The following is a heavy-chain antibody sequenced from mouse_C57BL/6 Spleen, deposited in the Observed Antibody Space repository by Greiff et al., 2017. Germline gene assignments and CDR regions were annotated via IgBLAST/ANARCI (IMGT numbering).Heavy chain of an antibody. CDR1: GFTIKNSY. Sequence: VQLKESVAELVRPGASVKLSCTASGFTIKNSYMHWVKQRPEQGLEWIGRIDPANGNTKYAPKFQGKATMTADTSSNTAYMELSSLTSEDTAIYYCARILYYSYDAFAYWGQGTLVTVSA. J-gene: IGHJ3*01. CDR3: ARILYYSYDAFAY. CDR2: IDPANGNT. V-gene: IGHV14-3*01. D-gene: IGHD2-12*01.